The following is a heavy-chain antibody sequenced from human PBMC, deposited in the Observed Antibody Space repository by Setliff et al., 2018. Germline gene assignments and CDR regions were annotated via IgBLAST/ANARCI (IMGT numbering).Heavy chain of an antibody. Sequence: ASVKVSCKASGGTFIYYAISWVRQAPGQGLEWMGGIIPIFGTANYAQKFQGRVTITADESTSTAYMELSSLRSEDTAVYYCARVSRTIVAARGFDYWGQGTLVTVSS. D-gene: IGHD1-26*01. J-gene: IGHJ4*02. V-gene: IGHV1-69*13. CDR3: ARVSRTIVAARGFDY. CDR1: GGTFIYYA. CDR2: IIPIFGTA.